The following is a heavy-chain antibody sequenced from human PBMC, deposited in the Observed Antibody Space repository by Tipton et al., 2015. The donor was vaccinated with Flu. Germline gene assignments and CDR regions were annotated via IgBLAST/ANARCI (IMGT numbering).Heavy chain of an antibody. CDR2: IYTSGST. CDR1: GGSISSYY. Sequence: LRLSCTVSGGSISSYYWSWIRQPAGKGLEWIGRIYTSGSTNYNPSLKSRVTMSVDTSKNQFSLKLSSVTAADTAVYYWARVNFWGSAGYFDYWGQGTLVTVSS. D-gene: IGHD7-27*01. V-gene: IGHV4-4*07. J-gene: IGHJ4*02. CDR3: ARVNFWGSAGYFDY.